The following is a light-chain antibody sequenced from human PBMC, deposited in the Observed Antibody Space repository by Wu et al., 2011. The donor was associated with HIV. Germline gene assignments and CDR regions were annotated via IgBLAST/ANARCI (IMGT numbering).Light chain of an antibody. CDR3: QQYGSSSYT. V-gene: IGKV3-20*01. J-gene: IGKJ2*01. CDR1: QSVNSRY. CDR2: GAS. Sequence: EIVLTQSPGTLSLSPGERATLSCRASQSVNSRYLAWYQQKPGQAPRLLIYGASSRATGIPDRFSGSGSGTDFTLTISRLDPEDFAVYYCQQYGSSSYTFGQGPSWRSN.